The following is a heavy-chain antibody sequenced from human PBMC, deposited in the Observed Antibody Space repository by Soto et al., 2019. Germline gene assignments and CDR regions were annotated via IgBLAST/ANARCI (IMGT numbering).Heavy chain of an antibody. CDR1: GYTFTSYA. V-gene: IGHV1-3*04. D-gene: IGHD4-4*01. CDR2: ISIFSDST. J-gene: IGHJ4*02. CDR3: VRDRGNSRDY. Sequence: ASVKVSCKASGYTFTSYAMHWVRQAPGQRLEWMGWISIFSDSTNYAQKFQGRVTMTTDTSTTTVYMELRSLRSDDTAVYYCVRDRGNSRDYWGQGTLVTVSS.